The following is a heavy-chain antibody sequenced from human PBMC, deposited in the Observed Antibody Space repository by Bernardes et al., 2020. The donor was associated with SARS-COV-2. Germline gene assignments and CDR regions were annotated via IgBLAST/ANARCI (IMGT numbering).Heavy chain of an antibody. V-gene: IGHV4-39*01. CDR3: ARLTVYYYDSESDY. CDR2: IYYSGRT. D-gene: IGHD3-22*01. J-gene: IGHJ4*02. Sequence: SETLSLTCTVSGGSISSGSYYWGWIRQPPGKGLEWIGSIYYSGRTYYNPSLKSRVTISVDTSKNQFSLKLSSVTAADTAVYYCARLTVYYYDSESDYWGQGTLVTVSS. CDR1: GGSISSGSYY.